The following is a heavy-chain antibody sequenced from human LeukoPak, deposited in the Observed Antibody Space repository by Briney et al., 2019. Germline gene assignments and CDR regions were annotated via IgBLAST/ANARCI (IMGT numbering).Heavy chain of an antibody. V-gene: IGHV4-34*01. CDR3: ARGGVVVVPAAFLRFDP. Sequence: PSETLSLTCAVSGGSFSGYYWSWIRQPPGKGLEWIGEINHSGSTNYNPSLKSRVTISVDTSKNQFSLKLSSVTAADTAVYYCARGGVVVVPAAFLRFDPWGQGTLVTVSS. J-gene: IGHJ5*02. D-gene: IGHD2-2*01. CDR1: GGSFSGYY. CDR2: INHSGST.